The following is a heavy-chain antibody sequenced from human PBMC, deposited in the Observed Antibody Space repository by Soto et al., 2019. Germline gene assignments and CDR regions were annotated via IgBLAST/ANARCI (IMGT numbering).Heavy chain of an antibody. V-gene: IGHV1-69*01. D-gene: IGHD2-2*02. CDR2: IIPIFGTA. CDR1: GGTFSSYA. Sequence: QVQLVQSGAEVKKPGSSVKVSCKASGGTFSSYAISCVRQAPGQGLEWMGVIIPIFGTANYAQKFQGRVTITADESTSTADMELSSLRSEDTAVYYCARVPYCSSTNCYTGVGMDVWGQGTTVTVSS. J-gene: IGHJ6*02. CDR3: ARVPYCSSTNCYTGVGMDV.